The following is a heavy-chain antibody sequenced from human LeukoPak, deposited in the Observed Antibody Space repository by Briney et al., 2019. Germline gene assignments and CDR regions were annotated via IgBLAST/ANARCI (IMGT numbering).Heavy chain of an antibody. J-gene: IGHJ5*02. Sequence: SQTLSLTCAISGASIASGSYHWDWIRQPAGSRPEYIGRISAGGRTNYNPSLKSRLTISMDTSKNHVSLGLSSVTAADTALYYCTRGGHDYGGSFDTWGQGILVTVSS. D-gene: IGHD4-23*01. CDR3: TRGGHDYGGSFDT. CDR2: ISAGGRT. CDR1: GASIASGSYH. V-gene: IGHV4-61*02.